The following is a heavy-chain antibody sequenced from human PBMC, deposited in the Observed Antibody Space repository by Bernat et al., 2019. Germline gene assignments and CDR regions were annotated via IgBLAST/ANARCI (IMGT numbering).Heavy chain of an antibody. D-gene: IGHD3-9*01. J-gene: IGHJ4*02. V-gene: IGHV4-39*01. CDR3: ARRYSGRGFDY. Sequence: QLQLHESGPGLVKPSETLSLTCTVSGGSISSSSYYWGWIRQPPGKGLEWIGSIYYSGTTYYNPSLKSRVTISVDASQNQFSLRLSSVTGAEAAVYYCARRYSGRGFDYWGQGTLVTVSS. CDR2: IYYSGTT. CDR1: GGSISSSSYY.